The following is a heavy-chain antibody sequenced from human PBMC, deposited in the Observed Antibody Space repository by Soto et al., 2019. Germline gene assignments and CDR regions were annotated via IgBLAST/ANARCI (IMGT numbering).Heavy chain of an antibody. J-gene: IGHJ6*02. CDR2: FDPEDGET. V-gene: IGHV1-24*01. CDR3: ATGGKVATFRVRYYYGMDV. CDR1: GYTLTELS. Sequence: ASVKVSCKVSGYTLTELSMHWVRQAPGKGLEWMGGFDPEDGETIYAQKFQGRVTMTEDTSTDTAYMELSSLRSEDTAVYYCATGGKVATFRVRYYYGMDVWGQGTTVTVSS. D-gene: IGHD5-12*01.